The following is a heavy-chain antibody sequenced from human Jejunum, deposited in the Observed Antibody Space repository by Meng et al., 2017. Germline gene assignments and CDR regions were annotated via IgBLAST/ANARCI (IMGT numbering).Heavy chain of an antibody. CDR1: GYSFSNYW. D-gene: IGHD6-13*01. CDR2: INLADSDT. CDR3: ARASLPSHCSSFSCSRGDYFDY. Sequence: GESLKISCKGSGYSFSNYWIGWVRQMPGKGLEWMGIINLADSDTRYSPSSQGQVTFSADKSISTAYLQGNSLQASDTAMYYCARASLPSHCSSFSCSRGDYFDYWGQGTLVTVSS. J-gene: IGHJ4*02. V-gene: IGHV5-51*01.